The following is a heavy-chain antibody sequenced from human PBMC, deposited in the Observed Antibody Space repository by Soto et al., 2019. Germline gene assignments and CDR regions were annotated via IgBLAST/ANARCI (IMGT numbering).Heavy chain of an antibody. CDR3: ARGGPQVVHNWVDP. CDR1: GYRFTSYW. CDR2: MYPGDSDT. Sequence: GESLKISCKGSGYRFTSYWIGWVRQMPGKGLELMGIMYPGDSDTRYSPSFQGQVTILADKSISTAYLQWSSLKASDTATYYCARGGPQVVHNWVDPWGQGTLVTVSS. V-gene: IGHV5-51*01. D-gene: IGHD2-15*01. J-gene: IGHJ5*02.